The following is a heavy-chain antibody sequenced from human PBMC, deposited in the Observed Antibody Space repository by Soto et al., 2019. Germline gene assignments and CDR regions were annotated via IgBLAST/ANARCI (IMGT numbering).Heavy chain of an antibody. CDR1: VFTFSDYY. D-gene: IGHD6-19*01. V-gene: IGHV3-11*01. CDR3: ARAGGSGWSLDF. CDR2: IGSSGSTI. J-gene: IGHJ4*02. Sequence: QVYLVESGGGLVKPGGSLRLSCEASVFTFSDYYMTWIRQAPGKGLEWVAHIGSSGSTINHADSVKGRFTISRDNAKNALYLQMISLRDAGTAVYYCARAGGSGWSLDFWGQGTLVTVSS.